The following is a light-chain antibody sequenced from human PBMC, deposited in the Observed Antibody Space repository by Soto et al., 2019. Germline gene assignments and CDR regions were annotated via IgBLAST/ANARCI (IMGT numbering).Light chain of an antibody. Sequence: EIVLTQSPGTLSLSPGERATLSCRASEFISSSYLVWYQQKPGQAPRLLIYAASRRATGIPDRFSGSGSATEYTLTINTLEPEYFAVYYCQQQGTFGQGTKLEIK. V-gene: IGKV3-20*01. CDR1: EFISSSY. CDR2: AAS. CDR3: QQQGT. J-gene: IGKJ2*01.